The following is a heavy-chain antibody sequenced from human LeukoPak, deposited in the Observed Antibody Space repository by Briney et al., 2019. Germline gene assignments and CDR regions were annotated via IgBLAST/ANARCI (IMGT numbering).Heavy chain of an antibody. Sequence: SETLSLSCTVSGGSFDSSYCWTWVRQSPGKGLEWIATIYSSTFTYYNPSLRSRVSISGDTSKNLFSLKLTSVTAADTAMYYCTRGSDDYKLGNHWGQEPWSPSPQ. D-gene: IGHD5-24*01. CDR2: IYSSTFT. CDR3: TRGSDDYKLGNH. V-gene: IGHV4-39*01. J-gene: IGHJ5*02. CDR1: GGSFDSSYC.